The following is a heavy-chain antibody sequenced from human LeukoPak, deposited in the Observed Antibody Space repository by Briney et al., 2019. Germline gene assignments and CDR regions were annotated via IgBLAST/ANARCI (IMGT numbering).Heavy chain of an antibody. CDR2: ISSSSSYI. CDR3: ARYKDESSSPFDY. Sequence: GGSLRLSCAASGFTFSSYSMNWVRQAPGKGLDWVSSISSSSSYIYYADSVKGRFTISRDNAKNSLYLQMNSLRAEDTAVYYCARYKDESSSPFDYWGQGTLVTVSS. J-gene: IGHJ4*02. CDR1: GFTFSSYS. V-gene: IGHV3-21*01. D-gene: IGHD6-13*01.